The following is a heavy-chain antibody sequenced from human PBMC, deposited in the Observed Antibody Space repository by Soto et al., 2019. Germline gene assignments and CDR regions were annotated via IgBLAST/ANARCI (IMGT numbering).Heavy chain of an antibody. V-gene: IGHV5-51*01. Sequence: ESLKISCKGSGYSFTSYWIGWVRQMPGKGLEWMGIIYPGDSDTRYSPSFQGQVTISADKSISTAYLQWSSLKASDTAMYYCAGAFYGSGSYYKGRYYYYGMDVWGQGTTVTVSS. CDR1: GYSFTSYW. CDR2: IYPGDSDT. J-gene: IGHJ6*02. CDR3: AGAFYGSGSYYKGRYYYYGMDV. D-gene: IGHD3-10*01.